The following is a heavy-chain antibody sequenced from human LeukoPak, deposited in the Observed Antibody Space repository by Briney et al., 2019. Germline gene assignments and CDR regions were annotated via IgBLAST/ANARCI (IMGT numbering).Heavy chain of an antibody. CDR2: MNPSSGNT. CDR1: GYTFTSYD. J-gene: IGHJ6*03. CDR3: ARGQGIAARTYYYYMDV. V-gene: IGHV1-8*03. Sequence: ASVKVSCKASGYTFTSYDINWVRQATGQGLEWIGWMNPSSGNTGYAQKFQGRVTITRNTSISTAYMELSSLRSEDTAVYYCARGQGIAARTYYYYMDVWGKGTTVTVSS. D-gene: IGHD6-6*01.